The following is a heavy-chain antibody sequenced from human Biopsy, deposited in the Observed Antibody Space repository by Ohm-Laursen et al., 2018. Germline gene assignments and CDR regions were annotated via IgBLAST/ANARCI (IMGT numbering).Heavy chain of an antibody. J-gene: IGHJ3*01. CDR2: IYGGGSPV. V-gene: IGHV3-48*03. CDR1: GFAFNLYK. Sequence: GSLRLSCTASGFAFNLYKMNWVRQAPGKGMEWISYIYGGGSPVSYADSVKGRFTISRGNAQNSLYLHMNSLRAEDTAVYYCARLNSGTYDASDLWGQGTMVIVSS. D-gene: IGHD1-26*01. CDR3: ARLNSGTYDASDL.